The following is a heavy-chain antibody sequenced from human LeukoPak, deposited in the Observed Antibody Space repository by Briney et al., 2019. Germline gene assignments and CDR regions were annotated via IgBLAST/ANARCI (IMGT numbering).Heavy chain of an antibody. D-gene: IGHD2-8*01. CDR3: ARGPLGYCTNGVCIK. CDR1: GYTFTGYY. Sequence: GASVKVSCKASGYTFTGYYMHWVRQAPGQGLEWMGWINPNSGGTNYAQKFQGRVTMTRDTSISTAYMELSSLRSEDTAVYYCARGPLGYCTNGVCIKWGQGTLVTVSS. V-gene: IGHV1-2*02. CDR2: INPNSGGT. J-gene: IGHJ4*02.